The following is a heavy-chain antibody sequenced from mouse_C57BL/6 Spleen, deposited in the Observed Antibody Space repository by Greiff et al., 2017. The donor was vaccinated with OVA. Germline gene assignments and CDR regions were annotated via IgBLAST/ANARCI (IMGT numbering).Heavy chain of an antibody. CDR3: ARALFYDSGPFAY. D-gene: IGHD2-4*01. CDR2: IWSGGST. CDR1: GFSLTSYG. V-gene: IGHV2-2*01. Sequence: VMLVESGPGLVQPSQSLSITCTVSGFSLTSYGVHWVRQSPGKGLEWLGVIWSGGSTDYNAAFISRLSISKDNSKSQVFFKMNSLQADDTAIYYCARALFYDSGPFAYWGQGTLVTVSA. J-gene: IGHJ3*01.